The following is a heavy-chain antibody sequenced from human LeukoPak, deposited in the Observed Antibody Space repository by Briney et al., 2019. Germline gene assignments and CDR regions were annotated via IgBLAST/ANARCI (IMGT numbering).Heavy chain of an antibody. D-gene: IGHD1-1*01. V-gene: IGHV3-23*01. J-gene: IGHJ6*02. CDR3: TTTTGMDV. CDR1: GFTFSNYA. Sequence: GGSLRLSCAASGFTFSNYAMNWVRQAPGKGLEWVSTISGSGGNTFYADSVKGRFTISRDNSKNTLYLQVNSLGAEDTAVYYCTTTTGMDVWGQGTTVTVSS. CDR2: ISGSGGNT.